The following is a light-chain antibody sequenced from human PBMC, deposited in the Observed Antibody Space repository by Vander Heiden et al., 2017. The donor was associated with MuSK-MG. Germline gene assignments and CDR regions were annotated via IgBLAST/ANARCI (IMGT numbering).Light chain of an antibody. Sequence: EIVMTQSPATLSVSPGERATVSCGASQSVFRNLAWYQQKPGQAPRLLIYDASIRASGVKARFSGSGYRTEFNLTISSRQSEDFAVYFCQQYSTGPPGYTFGQGTKMEIK. J-gene: IGKJ2*01. CDR2: DAS. CDR3: QQYSTGPPGYT. CDR1: QSVFRN. V-gene: IGKV3-15*01.